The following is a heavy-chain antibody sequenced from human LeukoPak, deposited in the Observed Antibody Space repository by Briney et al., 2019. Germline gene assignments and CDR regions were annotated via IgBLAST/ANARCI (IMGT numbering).Heavy chain of an antibody. CDR1: GGTFSSYA. V-gene: IGHV1-69*13. D-gene: IGHD6-19*01. CDR3: ARDWKYSSGWPYGMDV. J-gene: IGHJ6*02. CDR2: IIPIFGTA. Sequence: GASVKVSCKASGGTFSSYAISWVRQAPGQGLEWMGGIIPIFGTADYAQKFQGRVTITADESTSTAYMELSSLRSEDTAVYYCARDWKYSSGWPYGMDVWGQGTTVTVSS.